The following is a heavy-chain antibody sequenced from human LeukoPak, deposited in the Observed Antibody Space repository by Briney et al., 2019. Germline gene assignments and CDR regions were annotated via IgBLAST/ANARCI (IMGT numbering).Heavy chain of an antibody. CDR1: GGSISSYH. Sequence: SEALSLTCTVSGGSISSYHWSWIRQPAGKGLEWIGRIYTSGSTNYNPSLKSRVTMSVDTSKNQFSLKLNSVTAADTAVYYCARDRDDSSGQTWDWFDPWGQGTLVTVSS. V-gene: IGHV4-4*07. CDR2: IYTSGST. CDR3: ARDRDDSSGQTWDWFDP. J-gene: IGHJ5*02. D-gene: IGHD3-22*01.